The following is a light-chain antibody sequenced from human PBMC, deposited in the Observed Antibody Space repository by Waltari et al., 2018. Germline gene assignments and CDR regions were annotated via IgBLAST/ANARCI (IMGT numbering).Light chain of an antibody. CDR3: GTWDSSLSAVV. Sequence: QSVLTQPPSVSAAPGQKVTISCSGSSSNIGYNYVSWYQHPPGTAPELLIYENNKRPSGIPDRFAGSKSGASATLGITGRQTGDEADYYCGTWDSSLSAVVFGGGTKLTVL. CDR1: SSNIGYNY. V-gene: IGLV1-51*02. J-gene: IGLJ2*01. CDR2: ENN.